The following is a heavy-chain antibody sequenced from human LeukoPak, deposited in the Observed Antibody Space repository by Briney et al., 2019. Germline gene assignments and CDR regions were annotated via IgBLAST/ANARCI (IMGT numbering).Heavy chain of an antibody. CDR2: INAGNGNT. CDR1: GYTFTSYG. CDR3: ARDGGIAAAGTPFDY. Sequence: ASVKVSCKASGYTFTSYGISWVRQAPGQGLEWMGWINAGNGNTKYSQKFQGRVTITRDTSASTAYMELSSLRSEDTAVYYCARDGGIAAAGTPFDYWGQGTLVTVSS. D-gene: IGHD6-13*01. J-gene: IGHJ4*02. V-gene: IGHV1-3*01.